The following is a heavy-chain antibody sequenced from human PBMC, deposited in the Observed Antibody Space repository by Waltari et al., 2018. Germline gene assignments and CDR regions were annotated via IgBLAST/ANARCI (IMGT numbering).Heavy chain of an antibody. V-gene: IGHV3-7*01. CDR2: IMTDGREE. Sequence: EVQLVESGGGLVQPGGSLRLSCAASGFTLRNDWMRWVRQAPGKGPEWVANIMTDGREEYYVDSVRGRFTISRDNAKNSLYLQMNSLRPEDTAVYYCVRDQWFAFDIWGQGTMVTVSS. J-gene: IGHJ3*02. CDR3: VRDQWFAFDI. CDR1: GFTLRNDW. D-gene: IGHD3-22*01.